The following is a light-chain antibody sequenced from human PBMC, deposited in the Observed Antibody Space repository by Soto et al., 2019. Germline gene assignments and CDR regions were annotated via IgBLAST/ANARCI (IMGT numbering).Light chain of an antibody. CDR1: SSNIGNNY. CDR2: ENN. Sequence: QAVVTQPPSVSAAPGQKVTISCSGSSSNIGNNYVSWYQQLPGTAPKLLIYENNKRPSGIPDRFSGSKSGTSATLGITGLQTGDEADYYCGTWDSSLSANGVFGGGTKLTVL. J-gene: IGLJ3*02. V-gene: IGLV1-51*02. CDR3: GTWDSSLSANGV.